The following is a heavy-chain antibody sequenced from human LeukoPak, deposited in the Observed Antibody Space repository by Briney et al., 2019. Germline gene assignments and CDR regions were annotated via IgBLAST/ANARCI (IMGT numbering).Heavy chain of an antibody. CDR3: ARGVSDQN. CDR2: ISHSGST. V-gene: IGHV4-34*01. J-gene: IGHJ4*02. Sequence: SETLSLTCAVYGWTFSGYYWSWIRQSPGKGLEWIGEISHSGSTYYNPSLKSRVTISLDTSKNHFSLKLTSVTAADTAVYCCARGVSDQNWGQGTLVTVSS. CDR1: GWTFSGYY.